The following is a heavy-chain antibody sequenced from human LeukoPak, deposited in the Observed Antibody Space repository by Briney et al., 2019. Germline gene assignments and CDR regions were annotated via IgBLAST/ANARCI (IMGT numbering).Heavy chain of an antibody. CDR3: AKAARYFDWLPYFYS. CDR1: EFTFDDYA. V-gene: IGHV3-43*02. D-gene: IGHD3-9*01. J-gene: IGHJ4*02. CDR2: ISGDGGST. Sequence: QPGGSLRLSCAASEFTFDDYAMHWVRQTPGKGLEWVSLISGDGGSTDYADSVKGRFTVSRDNSKNSLYLQMNSLRTGDTAFYFFAKAARYFDWLPYFYSWGQGTLVTVSS.